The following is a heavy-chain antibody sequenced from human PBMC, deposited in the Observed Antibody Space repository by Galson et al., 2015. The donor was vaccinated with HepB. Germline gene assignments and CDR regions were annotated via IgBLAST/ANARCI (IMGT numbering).Heavy chain of an antibody. D-gene: IGHD6-19*01. Sequence: SLRLSCAASGFTIKTFAMHWVRQAPGKGLECVAVISHDGGTTYRTDSVKGRFTISRDNSKNTVYLQMNSLRSEDTGVFYCARAHSSGWYNGAFDIWGRGTKVTVSS. J-gene: IGHJ3*02. CDR1: GFTIKTFA. CDR3: ARAHSSGWYNGAFDI. CDR2: ISHDGGTT. V-gene: IGHV3-30*14.